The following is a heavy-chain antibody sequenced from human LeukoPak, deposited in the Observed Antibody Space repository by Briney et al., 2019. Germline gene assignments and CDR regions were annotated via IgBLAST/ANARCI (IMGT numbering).Heavy chain of an antibody. J-gene: IGHJ4*02. CDR2: INPNSGGT. CDR1: AYTFTFNY. D-gene: IGHD6-13*01. Sequence: ASVKVTCKASAYTFTFNYNHRLRHAPGQGLEWMGWINPNSGGTNYAQKFQGRVTMTRDTSISTAYMELSRLRSDDTAVYYCARYGALAVRPTGLEAARGTIDYWGQGTLVTVSS. CDR3: ARYGALAVRPTGLEAARGTIDY. V-gene: IGHV1-2*02.